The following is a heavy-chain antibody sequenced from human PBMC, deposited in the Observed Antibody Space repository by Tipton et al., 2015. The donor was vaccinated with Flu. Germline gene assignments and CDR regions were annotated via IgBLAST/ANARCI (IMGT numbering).Heavy chain of an antibody. CDR1: GDSITYYY. CDR3: ARDPAGYYDNSAYYIFDY. J-gene: IGHJ4*02. D-gene: IGHD3-22*01. CDR2: IYTTGST. Sequence: TLSLTCTVSGDSITYYYWTWIRQPAGKGLEWIGRIYTTGSTNYNPSLQSRVTMSLDTSKNQFSLKLSSVPAADTAVYYCARDPAGYYDNSAYYIFDYWGQGTLVTVSS. V-gene: IGHV4-4*07.